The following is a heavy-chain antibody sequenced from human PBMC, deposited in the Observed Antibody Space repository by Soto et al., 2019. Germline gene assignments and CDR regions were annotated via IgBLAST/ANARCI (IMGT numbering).Heavy chain of an antibody. Sequence: EVQLVESGGGLVQPGGSLRLSCAASGFTFSSYWMHWVRQAPGKGLVWVSRIYTDGSRTNYADSVKGRFTTSRDNAKNTLYLQINSLRAEDTAVYYCARGLMHLYGMDVWGQGTTVTVSS. CDR1: GFTFSSYW. CDR2: IYTDGSRT. J-gene: IGHJ6*02. D-gene: IGHD3-16*01. CDR3: ARGLMHLYGMDV. V-gene: IGHV3-74*01.